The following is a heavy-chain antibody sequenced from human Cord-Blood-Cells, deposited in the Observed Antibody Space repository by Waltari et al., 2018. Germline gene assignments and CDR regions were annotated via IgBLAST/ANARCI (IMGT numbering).Heavy chain of an antibody. J-gene: IGHJ6*03. CDR2: IKSKTDGGTT. V-gene: IGHV3-15*01. Sequence: EVQLVESGGGLVKPGGSLRLSCAASGFTFSNAWMSWVRQAPGKGLEWVGRIKSKTDGGTTDYAAPVKSRFTISREYSKDTLYLQLNSLKTEDTAVYYCTTEGDSSSSYCYYYYMDVWGKGTTVTVSS. D-gene: IGHD6-6*01. CDR1: GFTFSNAW. CDR3: TTEGDSSSSYCYYYYMDV.